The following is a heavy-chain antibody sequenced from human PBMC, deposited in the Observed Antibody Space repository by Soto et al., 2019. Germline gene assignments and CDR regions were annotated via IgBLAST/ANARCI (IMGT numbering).Heavy chain of an antibody. CDR2: ISAYNGNT. CDR3: ARVNNSPYYYDSSGYYPLDY. D-gene: IGHD3-22*01. V-gene: IGHV1-18*01. Sequence: ASVKVSCKASGYTFTIYGISWVRQAPGQGLEWMGWISAYNGNTNYAQKLQGRVTMTTDTSTSTAYMELRSLRSDDTAVYYCARVNNSPYYYDSSGYYPLDYWGQGTLVTVSS. CDR1: GYTFTIYG. J-gene: IGHJ4*02.